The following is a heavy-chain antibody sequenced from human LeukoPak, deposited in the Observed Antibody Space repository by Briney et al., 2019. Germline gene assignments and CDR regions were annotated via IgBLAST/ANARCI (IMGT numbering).Heavy chain of an antibody. V-gene: IGHV1-18*01. CDR1: GYTFTSYG. CDR2: ISAYNGNT. Sequence: ASVKVSCKASGYTFTSYGISWVRQAPGQGLEWMGWISAYNGNTNYAQKLQGRVTMTTDTSTSTAYMELRSLRSDDTAVYYCAREIPRYCSSTSCYGMDVWGQGTTVTVSS. J-gene: IGHJ6*02. CDR3: AREIPRYCSSTSCYGMDV. D-gene: IGHD2-2*01.